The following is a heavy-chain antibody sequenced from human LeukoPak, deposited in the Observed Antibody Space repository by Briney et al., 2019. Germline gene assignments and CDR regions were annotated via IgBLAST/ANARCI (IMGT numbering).Heavy chain of an antibody. V-gene: IGHV2-5*02. Sequence: ESGPTLVNPTQTLTLTCTFSGFSLSTSGVGVGWIRQPPGKALEWLALIYWDDDKRYSPSLKSRLTITKDTSKNQVVLTMTNMDPVDTATYYCAHYIVVVPAVNFNYYYYYMDVWGKGTTVTVSS. J-gene: IGHJ6*03. CDR2: IYWDDDK. D-gene: IGHD2-2*01. CDR3: AHYIVVVPAVNFNYYYYYMDV. CDR1: GFSLSTSGVG.